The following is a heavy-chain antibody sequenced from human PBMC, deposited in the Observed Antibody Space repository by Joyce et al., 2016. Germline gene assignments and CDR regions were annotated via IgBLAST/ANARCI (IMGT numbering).Heavy chain of an antibody. CDR3: ARVRCTGGACYSGRRYFFDY. J-gene: IGHJ4*02. D-gene: IGHD2-8*02. Sequence: QVQLVQSGAEVKKPGSSVRVSCRASGGSFNSYAINWVRQAPGQGLGWMGGIIPIFGATDYAQKFRGRVTITADKSTSTVYMDLSSLRSEDTAVYYCARVRCTGGACYSGRRYFFDYWGQGTLVTVSS. V-gene: IGHV1-69*06. CDR2: IIPIFGAT. CDR1: GGSFNSYA.